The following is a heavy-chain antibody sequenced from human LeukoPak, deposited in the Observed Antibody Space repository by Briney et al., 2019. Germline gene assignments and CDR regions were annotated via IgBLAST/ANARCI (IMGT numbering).Heavy chain of an antibody. D-gene: IGHD2-8*01. V-gene: IGHV3-48*01. CDR2: ISSSSSTI. J-gene: IGHJ6*03. CDR1: GFTFSSYS. Sequence: GGSLRLSCAASGFTFSSYSMNWVRQAPGKGLEWVSYISSSSSTIYCADSVKGRFTISRDNAKNSLYLQMNSLRAEDTAVYYCARSPRGYCTNGVCYTDYYYYYMDVWGKGTTVTVSS. CDR3: ARSPRGYCTNGVCYTDYYYYYMDV.